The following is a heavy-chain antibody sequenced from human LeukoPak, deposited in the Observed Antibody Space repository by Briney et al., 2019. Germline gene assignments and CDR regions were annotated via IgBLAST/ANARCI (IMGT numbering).Heavy chain of an antibody. D-gene: IGHD1-14*01. V-gene: IGHV4-38-2*02. CDR3: ARDSPPETD. Sequence: SETLSLTCTVSGYSISSGYYWGWIRQPPGKGLEWIGSIYHSGSTYYNPSLKSRVTISVDTSKNQFSLKLSSVTAADTAVYYCARDSPPETDWGQGTLVTVSS. J-gene: IGHJ4*02. CDR2: IYHSGST. CDR1: GYSISSGYY.